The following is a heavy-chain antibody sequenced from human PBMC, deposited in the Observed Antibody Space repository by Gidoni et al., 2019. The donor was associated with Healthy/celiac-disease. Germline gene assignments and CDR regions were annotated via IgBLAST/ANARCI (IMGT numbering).Heavy chain of an antibody. Sequence: QVQLVESGGGLVQPGRSLRLSCAASGFTFSSYGMHWVRQAPGKGLEWVAVIWYDGSNKYYADSVKGRFTISRDNSKNTLYLQMNSMRAEDTAVYYCAREVPAAGGFDYWGQGTLVTVSS. V-gene: IGHV3-33*01. CDR1: GFTFSSYG. J-gene: IGHJ4*02. D-gene: IGHD6-13*01. CDR3: AREVPAAGGFDY. CDR2: IWYDGSNK.